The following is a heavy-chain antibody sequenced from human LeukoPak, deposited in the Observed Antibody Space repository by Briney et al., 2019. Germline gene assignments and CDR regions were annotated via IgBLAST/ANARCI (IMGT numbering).Heavy chain of an antibody. J-gene: IGHJ4*02. CDR2: ISSSSSYI. CDR1: GFTFSNYS. CDR3: ARMGGDIAAEYYFDY. Sequence: GGSLRLSCAASGFTFSNYSMNWVRQAPGKGLEWVSSISSSSSYIYYTDSVKGRFTISRDNAKNSLYLQMNSLRAEDTAVYYCARMGGDIAAEYYFDYWGQGTLVTVSS. D-gene: IGHD6-6*01. V-gene: IGHV3-21*01.